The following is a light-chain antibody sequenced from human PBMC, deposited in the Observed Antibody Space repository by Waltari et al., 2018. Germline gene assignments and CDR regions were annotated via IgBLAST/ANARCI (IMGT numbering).Light chain of an antibody. CDR2: DVS. V-gene: IGLV2-14*03. J-gene: IGLJ2*01. Sequence: QSALTQPASVSGSPGQSITISCTGTSSDVRGYNCVSWYQHPPGKAPKLLVFDVSNRPSGASNRFSGSKSGNTASLTIAGLQAGDEADYYCSSKTSSSTVVFGGGTKLTVL. CDR3: SSKTSSSTVV. CDR1: SSDVRGYNC.